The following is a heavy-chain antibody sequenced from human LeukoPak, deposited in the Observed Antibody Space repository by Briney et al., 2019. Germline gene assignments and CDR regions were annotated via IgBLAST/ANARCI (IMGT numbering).Heavy chain of an antibody. J-gene: IGHJ6*03. Sequence: SETLSLTRAVYGGSFSGYYWSWIRQPPGKGLEWIGEINHSGSTNYNPSLKSRVTISVDTSKNQFSLKLSSVTAADTAVYYCARATGRLTMIGPYYYYMDVWGKGTTVTISS. CDR3: ARATGRLTMIGPYYYYMDV. CDR2: INHSGST. D-gene: IGHD3-22*01. V-gene: IGHV4-34*01. CDR1: GGSFSGYY.